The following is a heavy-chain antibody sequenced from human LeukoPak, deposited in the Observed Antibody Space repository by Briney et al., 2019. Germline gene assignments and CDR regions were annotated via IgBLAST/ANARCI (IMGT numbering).Heavy chain of an antibody. CDR3: AKDSSGYASDYFDD. J-gene: IGHJ4*02. Sequence: GGSLRLSCAASGFTFSSYAMSWVRQAPGKGLEWVSDISGSGSSTYYADSVKGRFTISRDNSKNTLYLQMNSLRAEDTAVYYCAKDSSGYASDYFDDWGQGTLVTVSA. D-gene: IGHD5-12*01. V-gene: IGHV3-23*01. CDR1: GFTFSSYA. CDR2: ISGSGSST.